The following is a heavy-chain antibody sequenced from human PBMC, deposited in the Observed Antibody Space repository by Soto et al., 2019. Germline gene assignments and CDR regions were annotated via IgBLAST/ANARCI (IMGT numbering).Heavy chain of an antibody. Sequence: EVQLLDSGGGLVQPGGSLRLSCAASGFTFSNYAMTWVRQGPGKGLEWVSGISGSGGRSYYADSVKGRFTISRDNSKSTWYLQMSSLGAEDTAVYYCAKAYFVWSSEQPYYFDYWGQGTLVTVSS. V-gene: IGHV3-23*01. CDR3: AKAYFVWSSEQPYYFDY. D-gene: IGHD3-16*01. J-gene: IGHJ4*02. CDR2: ISGSGGRS. CDR1: GFTFSNYA.